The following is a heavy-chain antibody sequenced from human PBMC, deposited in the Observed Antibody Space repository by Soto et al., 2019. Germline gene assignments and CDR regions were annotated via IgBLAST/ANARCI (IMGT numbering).Heavy chain of an antibody. CDR1: GGTFSSYA. CDR2: IIPIFGTA. Sequence: QVQLVQSGAEVKKPGSSVKVSCKASGGTFSSYAISWVRQAPGQGLEWMGGIIPIFGTANYAQKLQSRVTITAGKSKSTDYMELRSLRSEDMAVYYCARDSVGYYDDSSGYLPPPFDSMGQGTMVTVSS. CDR3: ARDSVGYYDDSSGYLPPPFDS. V-gene: IGHV1-69*06. D-gene: IGHD3-22*01. J-gene: IGHJ3*02.